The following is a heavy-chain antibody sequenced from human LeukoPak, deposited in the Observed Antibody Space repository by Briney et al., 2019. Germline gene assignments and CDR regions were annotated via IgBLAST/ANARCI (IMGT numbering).Heavy chain of an antibody. V-gene: IGHV3-21*06. CDR3: ARERQLVTDY. CDR2: VTGSGTTK. J-gene: IGHJ4*01. CDR1: GVSFSTYS. D-gene: IGHD6-6*01. Sequence: GGSLRLSCVASGVSFSTYSMNWVRQAPGKGLEWVSSVTGSGTTKYYADSVKGRFVISRDNAKNSLYLQMNSLRAEDTAVYFCARERQLVTDYWGPGTLVTVSS.